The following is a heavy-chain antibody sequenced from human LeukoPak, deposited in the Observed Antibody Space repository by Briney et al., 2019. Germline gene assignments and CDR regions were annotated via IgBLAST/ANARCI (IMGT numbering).Heavy chain of an antibody. J-gene: IGHJ4*02. CDR3: AKEGIAVVKKVFDY. Sequence: PGGSLRLSCAASGFTFSSYGMHWVRQAPGKGLEWVAVISYDGSNKYYADSVKGRFTISRDNSKNTLYLQMNSLRAEDTAVYYCAKEGIAVVKKVFDYWGQGTLVTVSS. V-gene: IGHV3-30*18. D-gene: IGHD6-19*01. CDR1: GFTFSSYG. CDR2: ISYDGSNK.